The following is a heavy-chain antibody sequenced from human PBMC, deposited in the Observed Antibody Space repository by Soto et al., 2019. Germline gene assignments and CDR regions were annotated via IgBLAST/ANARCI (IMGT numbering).Heavy chain of an antibody. CDR3: ARGPAGDKVDY. J-gene: IGHJ4*02. Sequence: SETLSLTCTVSGGSISSVYYYWSWTRQPPGKGLEWMGHIYDSGSTYSNPSVESRASISVDTSKNQFSLKLTSVTDADTAVYYCARGPAGDKVDYWGQGTLVTVSS. D-gene: IGHD7-27*01. CDR2: IYDSGST. V-gene: IGHV4-30-4*01. CDR1: GGSISSVYYY.